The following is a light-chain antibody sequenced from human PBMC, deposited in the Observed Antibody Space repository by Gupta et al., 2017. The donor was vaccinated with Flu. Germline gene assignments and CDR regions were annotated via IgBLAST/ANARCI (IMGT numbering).Light chain of an antibody. J-gene: IGLJ1*01. CDR1: STNIGTND. V-gene: IGLV1-44*01. CDR3: AAGDGSLNGQYV. CDR2: YNN. Sequence: STNIGTNDVVWCHQVPGKAPHHLMYYNNTRRSGVPARFSGSKSGTSASLAISWLQSEDEADYYCAAGDGSLNGQYVFGTGTEVTVL.